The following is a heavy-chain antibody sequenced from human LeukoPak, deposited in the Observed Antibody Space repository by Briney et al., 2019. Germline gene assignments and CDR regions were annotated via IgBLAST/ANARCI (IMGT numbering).Heavy chain of an antibody. V-gene: IGHV3-53*01. J-gene: IGHJ4*02. CDR3: AKGIGSAAVAFDY. CDR1: GLTVSSNY. CDR2: IYSGGST. D-gene: IGHD6-19*01. Sequence: GGSLRLSCGASGLTVSSNYMSWVRQAPGKGLEWVSLIYSGGSTYYADSLKGRFTISRDNSNNTLYLQMNSVRVEDTAVFYCAKGIGSAAVAFDYWGQGTLVTVSS.